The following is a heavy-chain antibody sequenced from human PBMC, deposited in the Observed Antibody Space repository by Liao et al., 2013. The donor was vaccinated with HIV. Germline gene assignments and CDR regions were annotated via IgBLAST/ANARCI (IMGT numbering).Heavy chain of an antibody. CDR1: GGSFSGYH. CDR3: ARVGPKTSTDYYDFWSGYFFDY. CDR2: INHSGST. D-gene: IGHD3-3*01. Sequence: QVQLQQWGAGLLKPSETLSLTCAVYGGSFSGYHWSWIRQPPGKGLEWIGEINHSGSTNYNPSLKSRVTISVDTSKSQFSLKLTSVTAADTAVYYCARVGPKTSTDYYDFWSGYFFDYWGQGTLVTVSS. V-gene: IGHV4-34*01. J-gene: IGHJ4*02.